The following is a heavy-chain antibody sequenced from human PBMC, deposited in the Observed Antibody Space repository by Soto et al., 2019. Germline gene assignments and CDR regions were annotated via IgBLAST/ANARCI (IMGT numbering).Heavy chain of an antibody. CDR2: ISSSSSYI. CDR3: AREHIVVVTAYDAFDI. V-gene: IGHV3-21*01. J-gene: IGHJ3*02. Sequence: GGSLRLSCAASGFTFSSYSMNWVRQAPGKGLEWVSSISSSSSYIYYADSVKGRFTISRDNAKNSLYLQMNSLRAEDTAVYYCAREHIVVVTAYDAFDIWGQGTMVTVSS. CDR1: GFTFSSYS. D-gene: IGHD2-21*02.